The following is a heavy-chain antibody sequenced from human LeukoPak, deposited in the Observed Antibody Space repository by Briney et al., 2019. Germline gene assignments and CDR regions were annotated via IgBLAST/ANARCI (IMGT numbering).Heavy chain of an antibody. CDR2: ISGSGGTT. D-gene: IGHD6-19*01. J-gene: IGHJ4*02. V-gene: IGHV3-23*01. CDR1: GFPFSNYA. Sequence: GGSLRLSCAASGFPFSNYAMSWVRQAPGKGLEWVSGISGSGGTTYYADSVKGRFTISRDNSKNTLFLQMNSLRAEDTAIYYCAISGQQWLVSYFFDYWGQGTLVTVSS. CDR3: AISGQQWLVSYFFDY.